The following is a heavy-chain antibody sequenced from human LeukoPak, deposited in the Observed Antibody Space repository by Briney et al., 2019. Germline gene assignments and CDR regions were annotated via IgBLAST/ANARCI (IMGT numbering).Heavy chain of an antibody. CDR3: ARVNYDFWSGFDY. J-gene: IGHJ4*02. CDR2: IYYSGST. Sequence: ASETLSLTCTVSGGSISSYYWSWIRQPPGKGLEWIGYIYYSGSTNYNPSLKSRVTISVDTSKNQFSLKLSSVTAADTAVYYCARVNYDFWSGFDYWGQGTLVTVSS. D-gene: IGHD3-3*01. V-gene: IGHV4-59*01. CDR1: GGSISSYY.